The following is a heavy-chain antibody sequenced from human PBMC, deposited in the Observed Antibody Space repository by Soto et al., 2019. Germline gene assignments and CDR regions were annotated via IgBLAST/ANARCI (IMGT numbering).Heavy chain of an antibody. CDR1: GGSISSGNYY. Sequence: QVQLQESGPGLVKPSQTLSLTCTVSGGSISSGNYYWSWIRQPPGKGLGWIGFISSSGTTPYRASLRGRGSISVDPSKSQFSLDLSSVTAADTAVYYCATMGTPVTGLYYFDYWGQGTLVTVSS. V-gene: IGHV4-30-4*01. CDR3: ATMGTPVTGLYYFDY. CDR2: ISSSGTT. J-gene: IGHJ4*02. D-gene: IGHD4-17*01.